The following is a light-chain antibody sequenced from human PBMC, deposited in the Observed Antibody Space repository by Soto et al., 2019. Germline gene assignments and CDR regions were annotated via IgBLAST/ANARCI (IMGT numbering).Light chain of an antibody. CDR1: DTDVGQDKS. Sequence: QSVLTQPASVSGSRGQSIIISCVGRDTDVGQDKSVSWYQQGPGQAPKLLIFEVTNRPSGVSKRFSGSRSGNTASLTISGLQPDDEGDYFCVSYTVTDTLVFGTGTKVTVL. V-gene: IGLV2-14*01. CDR3: VSYTVTDTLV. J-gene: IGLJ1*01. CDR2: EVT.